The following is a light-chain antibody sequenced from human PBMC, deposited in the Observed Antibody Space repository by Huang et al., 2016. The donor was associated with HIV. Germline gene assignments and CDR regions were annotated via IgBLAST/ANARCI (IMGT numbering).Light chain of an antibody. CDR2: GAS. V-gene: IGKV1-39*01. J-gene: IGKJ4*01. CDR1: QSLSNS. Sequence: DIQMTQSPSSLSASVGNRVNITCRAGQSLSNSLSWYQQRPGKAPKLLVYGASRWQSGVPSRFSGSGSGTDFTLTISSLQPEDFATYYCQQNYGSPFTFGGGTKVDIK. CDR3: QQNYGSPFT.